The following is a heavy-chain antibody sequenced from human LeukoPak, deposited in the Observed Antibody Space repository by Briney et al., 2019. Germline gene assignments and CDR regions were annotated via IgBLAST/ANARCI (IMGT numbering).Heavy chain of an antibody. CDR3: TRSDGYGLVGI. V-gene: IGHV4-39*07. J-gene: IGHJ3*02. CDR1: GVSISSGSNY. Sequence: SETLSLTCRVSGVSISSGSNYWGWIRQPPGKTPEWIGSIYSSGSTYYNSSLKSRVIILIDTAKNHFSLNLSSVTAADTAVYYCTRSDGYGLVGIWGRGTMVTVSS. CDR2: IYSSGST. D-gene: IGHD3-10*01.